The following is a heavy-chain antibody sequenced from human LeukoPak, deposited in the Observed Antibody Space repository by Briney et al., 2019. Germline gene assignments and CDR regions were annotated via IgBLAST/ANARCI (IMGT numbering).Heavy chain of an antibody. CDR1: GGSFSCYY. CDR2: INHSGST. CDR3: AGPGIAAAGTLWFDP. D-gene: IGHD6-13*01. Sequence: SETLSLTCAVYGGSFSCYYWSWIRQPPGKGLEWIGEINHSGSTNYNPSLKSRVTISVDTSKNQFSLKLSSVTAADTAVYYCAGPGIAAAGTLWFDPWGQGTLVTVSS. J-gene: IGHJ5*02. V-gene: IGHV4-34*01.